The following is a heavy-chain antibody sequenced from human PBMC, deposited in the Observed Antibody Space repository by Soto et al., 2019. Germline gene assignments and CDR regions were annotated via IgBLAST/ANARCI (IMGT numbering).Heavy chain of an antibody. CDR1: AYTFTGYY. V-gene: IGHV1-2*02. CDR3: AKDYLAHYYGSGSENWFEP. J-gene: IGHJ5*02. D-gene: IGHD3-10*01. Sequence: GASVRVSCKASAYTFTGYYMHWVRQAPGQGLEWMVWINPNSCGTNYADSVKGRFTISRDNSKNTLYLQMNSLRAEDTAVYYCAKDYLAHYYGSGSENWFEPWGQGILVPVSS. CDR2: INPNSCGT.